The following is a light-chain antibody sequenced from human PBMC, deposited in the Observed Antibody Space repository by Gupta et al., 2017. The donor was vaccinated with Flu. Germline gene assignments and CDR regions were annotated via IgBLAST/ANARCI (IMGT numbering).Light chain of an antibody. CDR1: QSVLYISYNKNY. CDR2: WAS. Sequence: DLVLPPSPYSLAVSLGGRATIYCKSSQSVLYISYNKNYLAWYQLRQGQPPTLLIYWASTRESGVADRFCGSGAGTDFTLTISSLQAADVAVYYCQQYYSSPPPTFGQGTKLEIK. J-gene: IGKJ2*01. CDR3: QQYYSSPPPT. V-gene: IGKV4-1*01.